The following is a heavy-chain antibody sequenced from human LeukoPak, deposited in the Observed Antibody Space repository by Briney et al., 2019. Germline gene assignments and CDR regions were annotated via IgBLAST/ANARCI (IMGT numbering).Heavy chain of an antibody. V-gene: IGHV3-23*01. Sequence: GGSLRLSCAASGFTFSTYAMTWVRQAPGKGLEWVSGISGSGGSTYYADSVKGRFTISRDNSKNTLYLQMNSLRAEDTAVYYCAKVYSQLGAPYYYMDVWGKGTTVTVSS. CDR1: GFTFSTYA. D-gene: IGHD1-26*01. CDR2: ISGSGGST. J-gene: IGHJ6*03. CDR3: AKVYSQLGAPYYYMDV.